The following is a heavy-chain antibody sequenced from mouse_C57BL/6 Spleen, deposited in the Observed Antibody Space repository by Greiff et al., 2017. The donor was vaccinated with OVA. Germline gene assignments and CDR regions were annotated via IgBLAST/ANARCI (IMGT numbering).Heavy chain of an antibody. Sequence: EVQLQQSGPELVKPGASVKIPCKASGYTFTDYNMDWVKQSHGKSLEWIGDINPNNGGTIYNQKFKGKATLTVDKSSSTAYMELRSLTSEDTAVYYCARLPWDNPYYFDYWGQGTTLTVSS. CDR2: INPNNGGT. CDR1: GYTFTDYN. D-gene: IGHD3-3*01. V-gene: IGHV1-18*01. CDR3: ARLPWDNPYYFDY. J-gene: IGHJ2*01.